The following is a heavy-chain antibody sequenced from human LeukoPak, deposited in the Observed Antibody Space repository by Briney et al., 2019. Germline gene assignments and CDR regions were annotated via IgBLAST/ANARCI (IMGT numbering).Heavy chain of an antibody. J-gene: IGHJ6*03. CDR1: GFTFSDYY. D-gene: IGHD6-13*01. CDR2: ISSSGSTI. V-gene: IGHV3-11*01. Sequence: GGSLGLSCAASGFTFSDYYMSWIRQAPGKGLEWVSYISSSGSTIYYADSVKGRFTISRDNAKNSLYLQMNSLRAEDTAVYYCARDRREIAAAVTTYYYYMDVWGKGTTVTVSS. CDR3: ARDRREIAAAVTTYYYYMDV.